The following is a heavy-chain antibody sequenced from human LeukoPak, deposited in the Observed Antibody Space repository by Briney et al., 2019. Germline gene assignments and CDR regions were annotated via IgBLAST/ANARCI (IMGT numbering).Heavy chain of an antibody. J-gene: IGHJ4*02. Sequence: SETLSLTCAVYGGSFSGHSWSWIRQPPGKGLEWIGEISHTGSTNYNPSLKSRVTISLATSKNQFSLKLSSVTAADTAVYYCAREYSTSSTSFDYWGQGTLVTVSS. CDR2: ISHTGST. CDR1: GGSFSGHS. CDR3: AREYSTSSTSFDY. V-gene: IGHV4-34*01. D-gene: IGHD6-6*01.